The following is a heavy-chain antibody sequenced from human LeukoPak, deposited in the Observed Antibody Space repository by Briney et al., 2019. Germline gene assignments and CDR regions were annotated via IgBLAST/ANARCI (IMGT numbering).Heavy chain of an antibody. CDR1: GYRSNIYW. CDR3: ARQGPEGHH. D-gene: IGHD1-14*01. J-gene: IGHJ5*02. V-gene: IGHV5-10-1*01. Sequence: GESLKISCKGSGYRSNIYWISWVRQMPGQGLEWMGRIDPSDSHIDYSPSFQGHVTISGDKSIHTIYLQWSSLKASDTAMYYCARQGPEGHHWGQGTLVTVSS. CDR2: IDPSDSHI.